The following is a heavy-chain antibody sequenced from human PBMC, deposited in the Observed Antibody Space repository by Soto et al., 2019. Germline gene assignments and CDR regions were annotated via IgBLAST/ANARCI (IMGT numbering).Heavy chain of an antibody. CDR1: GGYFSANY. D-gene: IGHD3-3*01. V-gene: IGHV4-34*01. J-gene: IGHJ5*02. Sequence: PSETLSLTCGIYGGYFSANYWSWIRQTPGKGPEWLGEINHAGSTDYNPSLKGRITISADTSKNQFSLKLSSMTAADTAVYYCATGGLFTSWGQGTLVTVSS. CDR2: INHAGST. CDR3: ATGGLFTS.